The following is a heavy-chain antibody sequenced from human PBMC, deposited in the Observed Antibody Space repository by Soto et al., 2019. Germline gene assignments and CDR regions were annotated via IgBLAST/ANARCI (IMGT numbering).Heavy chain of an antibody. CDR1: GDTFSSYV. D-gene: IGHD4-17*01. CDR3: ATDPTVTTTGWFDP. Sequence: QVQLVQSGAEVKKPGSSVKVPCKASGDTFSSYVISWVRQAPGQGLEWMGRINPIFGTPNYAQKFQGRVTITADESTSTAYMELSSLRSEDTAMYYCATDPTVTTTGWFDPWGQGTLVTVSS. J-gene: IGHJ5*02. V-gene: IGHV1-69*18. CDR2: INPIFGTP.